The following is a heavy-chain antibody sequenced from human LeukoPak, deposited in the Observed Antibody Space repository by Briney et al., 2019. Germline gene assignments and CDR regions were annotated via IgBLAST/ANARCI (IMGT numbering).Heavy chain of an antibody. CDR3: AREGDLMGATMDS. CDR2: ITGGDVFI. J-gene: IGHJ5*01. CDR1: GFIFSHYT. D-gene: IGHD3-16*01. V-gene: IGHV3-21*01. Sequence: PGGSLRLSCAVSGFIFSHYTMTWVRQAPGKGLEWVSSITGGDVFIYQADSVKGRFTVSRDNAKNTLYLQMNRLRAEDTAVYYCAREGDLMGATMDSWGQGTLVIVSS.